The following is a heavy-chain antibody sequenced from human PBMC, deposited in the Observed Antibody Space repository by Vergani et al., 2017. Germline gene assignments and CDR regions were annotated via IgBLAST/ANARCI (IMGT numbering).Heavy chain of an antibody. CDR3: ARVGGVGVVAATHGGFDP. CDR1: GGTFSSYA. V-gene: IGHV1-69*01. D-gene: IGHD2-15*01. CDR2: IIPIFGTT. Sequence: QVQLVQSGAEVKKPGSSVKVSCKASGGTFSSYAISWVRPAPGQGLEWMGGIIPIFGTTNYAQKFQGRVTITADESTSTAYMELSSLRSEDTAVYYCARVGGVGVVAATHGGFDPWGQGTLVTVSS. J-gene: IGHJ5*02.